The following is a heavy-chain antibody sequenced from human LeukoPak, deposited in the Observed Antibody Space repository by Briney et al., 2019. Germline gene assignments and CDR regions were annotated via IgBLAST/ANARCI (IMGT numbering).Heavy chain of an antibody. V-gene: IGHV3-21*05. CDR2: ITSSGTYT. D-gene: IGHD6-13*01. CDR3: ARGSSYYFDY. J-gene: IGHJ4*02. CDR1: GFSFSDYS. Sequence: GGSLRLSCAASGFSFSDYSMNWVRQAPGKGLERISYITSSGTYTNYADSVKGRFTISRDNAKNSLYLQMNSLRAEDTAVYYCARGSSYYFDYWGQGSLVTVSS.